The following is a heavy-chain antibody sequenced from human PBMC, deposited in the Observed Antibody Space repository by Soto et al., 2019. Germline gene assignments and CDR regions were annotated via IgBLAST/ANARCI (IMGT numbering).Heavy chain of an antibody. CDR2: INPSGGST. J-gene: IGHJ5*02. V-gene: IGHV1-46*01. CDR3: ARSYDYYDSSGYQRSNWFDP. D-gene: IGHD3-22*01. Sequence: ASVKVSCKASGYTFTSSGFSWVRQAPGQGLEWRGIINPSGGSTSYAQKFQGRVTMTRDTSTSTVYMELSSLRSEDTAVYFCARSYDYYDSSGYQRSNWFDPWGQGTLVTVSS. CDR1: GYTFTSSG.